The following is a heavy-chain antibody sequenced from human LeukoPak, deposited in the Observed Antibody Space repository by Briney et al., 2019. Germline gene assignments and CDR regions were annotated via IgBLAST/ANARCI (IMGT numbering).Heavy chain of an antibody. V-gene: IGHV3-74*01. CDR3: ARARGFDW. CDR1: GFTLSNYW. J-gene: IGHJ4*02. CDR2: INGDGTST. Sequence: GGSLRLSCVASGFTLSNYWMHWVRHAPGEGLVWVSHINGDGTSTGYADSVRGRFTISRDNAKNTLYLQMNSLRAEDTAVYYCARARGFDWWGQGTLVTVSS.